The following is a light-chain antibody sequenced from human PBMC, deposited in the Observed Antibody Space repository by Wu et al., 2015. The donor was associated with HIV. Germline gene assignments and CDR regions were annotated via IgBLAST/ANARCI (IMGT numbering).Light chain of an antibody. CDR2: GAS. J-gene: IGKJ5*01. CDR1: HSVSNN. V-gene: IGKV3-15*01. Sequence: EIVMTQSPGTLSVSPGQRASLSCRASHSVSNNLAWYQVKPGQAPRLLIYGASTRATDISVRFSGSGSGTEFTLTINNIQSEDSAVYFCQHYNNWPPPTFGQGTRLDIK. CDR3: QHYNNWPPPT.